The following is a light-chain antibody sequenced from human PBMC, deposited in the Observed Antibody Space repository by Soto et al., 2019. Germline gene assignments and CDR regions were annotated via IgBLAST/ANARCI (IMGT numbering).Light chain of an antibody. CDR3: CSSSGVTTWI. V-gene: IGLV2-23*02. CDR1: GNDVGNCNL. CDR2: EVS. J-gene: IGLJ3*02. Sequence: QSALSQPASVSGSPGQSVTISCSGTGNDVGNCNLVSWYQQHPGKVPKLLIYEVSRRPSGVSDRFSASKSGNTASLTISGLQADDEADYYCCSSSGVTTWIFGGGTKVTVL.